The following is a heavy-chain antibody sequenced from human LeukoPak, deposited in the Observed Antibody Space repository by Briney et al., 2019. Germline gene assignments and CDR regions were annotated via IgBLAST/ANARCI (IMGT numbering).Heavy chain of an antibody. J-gene: IGHJ6*03. V-gene: IGHV3-30*02. Sequence: GTLGLSRAASGFTFRSYGMHWVRQAPGKGLEGGAFIRDDGSNKYYADTVKGRFTISRDNSKNTLYLQMNSLRVEDTAVYYCAKVMPPGRIRFYSYYMDVWGKGTTVTVS. CDR2: IRDDGSNK. CDR1: GFTFRSYG. CDR3: AKVMPPGRIRFYSYYMDV. D-gene: IGHD2-15*01.